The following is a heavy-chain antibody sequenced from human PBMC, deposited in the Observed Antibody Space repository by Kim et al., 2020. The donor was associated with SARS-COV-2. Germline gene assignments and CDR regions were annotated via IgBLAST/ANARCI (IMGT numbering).Heavy chain of an antibody. J-gene: IGHJ6*02. CDR1: GFTFSSYG. CDR3: ASAGSVRGVPYYFYGIDV. Sequence: GGSLRLSCAASGFTFSSYGMHWVRQAPGKGLEWVAVRSYEGSNKNYADSVKGRLTISRDNSKNTLYLQMNSLRAEDTAVYYCASAGSVRGVPYYFYGIDVWGPGTTVPVSS. CDR2: RSYEGSNK. D-gene: IGHD3-10*01. V-gene: IGHV3-30*03.